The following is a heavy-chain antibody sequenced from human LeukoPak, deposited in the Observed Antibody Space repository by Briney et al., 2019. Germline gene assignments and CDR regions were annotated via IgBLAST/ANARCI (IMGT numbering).Heavy chain of an antibody. CDR2: IWYDGSNK. V-gene: IGHV3-33*01. CDR3: ARPREYYDSSGYSGFDY. Sequence: GGSLRLSCAASGFTFSSYGMHWVRQAPGKGLEWVAVIWYDGSNKYYADSVKGRFTISRDNSKNTLYLQMNSLRAEDKAVYYCARPREYYDSSGYSGFDYWGQGTLVTVSS. J-gene: IGHJ4*02. CDR1: GFTFSSYG. D-gene: IGHD3-22*01.